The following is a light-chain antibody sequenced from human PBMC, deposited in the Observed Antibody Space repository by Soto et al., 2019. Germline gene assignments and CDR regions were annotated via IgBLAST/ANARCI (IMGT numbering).Light chain of an antibody. J-gene: IGKJ5*01. Sequence: EIVLTQSPGTLSLSPGERATLSCRASQSVSSYLAWYQQKPGQAPRLLIYDASNRATGIPARFSGSGSGTDFTLTISSLEPEDFAVYYCQQRSNSGLPTFGQGTRLEIK. CDR2: DAS. CDR3: QQRSNSGLPT. CDR1: QSVSSY. V-gene: IGKV3-11*01.